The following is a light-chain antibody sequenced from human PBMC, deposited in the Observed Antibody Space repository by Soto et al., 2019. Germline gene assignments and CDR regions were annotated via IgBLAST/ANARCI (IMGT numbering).Light chain of an antibody. J-gene: IGLJ1*01. CDR2: DVS. Sequence: SALTQPASVSGSPGQSITISCTGTSSDIGGYNYVSWYQQHPGKVPKLMIFDVSNRPSGVSYRVSGSKSGNTAALTISGLQAEDDADYYCSSYTGSSTLYVIGTGTKVTVL. CDR3: SSYTGSSTLYV. CDR1: SSDIGGYNY. V-gene: IGLV2-14*01.